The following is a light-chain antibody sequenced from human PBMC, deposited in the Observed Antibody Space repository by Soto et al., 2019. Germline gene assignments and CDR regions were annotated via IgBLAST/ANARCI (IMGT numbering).Light chain of an antibody. CDR2: DAS. CDR1: RSVDKW. J-gene: IGKJ3*01. CDR3: QQRSNWPRFT. Sequence: DIQMTQSPSTLSASLGDRVTIICRASRSVDKWLAWYQQKPGKAPKLLIYDASSLESGVPSRFSGSGSGTDFTLTISSLEPEDFAVYYCQQRSNWPRFTFGPGTKVDIK. V-gene: IGKV1-5*02.